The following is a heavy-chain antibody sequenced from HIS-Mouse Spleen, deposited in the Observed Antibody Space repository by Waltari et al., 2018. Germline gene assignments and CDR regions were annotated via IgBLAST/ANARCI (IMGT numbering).Heavy chain of an antibody. V-gene: IGHV4-39*07. CDR3: AREIPYSSSWYYYYYGMDV. Sequence: QLQLQESGPGLVKPSETLSLTCTVSGGSISSSSYYWGWIRQPPGKGLEWIGSIYYSGGTYYRPSLKSRVTISVDTSKNQFSLKLSSVTAADTAVYYCAREIPYSSSWYYYYYGMDVWGQGTTVTVSS. J-gene: IGHJ6*02. CDR1: GGSISSSSYY. CDR2: IYYSGGT. D-gene: IGHD6-13*01.